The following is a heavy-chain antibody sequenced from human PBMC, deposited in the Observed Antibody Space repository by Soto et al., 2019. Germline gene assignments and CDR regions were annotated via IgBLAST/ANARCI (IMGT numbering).Heavy chain of an antibody. J-gene: IGHJ6*02. CDR3: ARAPYFGSGTYYYYALDV. D-gene: IGHD3-10*01. V-gene: IGHV3-11*01. CDR2: ISSSAGTI. Sequence: QVQLVEAGGGLVKPGGSLRLSCAASGLTFSDHYMTWIRQAPGKGLEWISYISSSAGTIYYADSVKGRFTISRDNAKNSLVLQMTNLRAEDTAVYYCARAPYFGSGTYYYYALDVWGQGTTVTVSS. CDR1: GLTFSDHY.